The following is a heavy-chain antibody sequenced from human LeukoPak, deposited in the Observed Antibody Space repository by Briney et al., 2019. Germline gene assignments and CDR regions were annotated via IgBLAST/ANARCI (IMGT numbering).Heavy chain of an antibody. CDR3: ARRPRGVAKVNWFDP. D-gene: IGHD3-10*01. CDR1: GGSFSGYY. V-gene: IGHV4-34*01. J-gene: IGHJ5*02. Sequence: SETLSLTCAVYGGSFSGYYGSWIRQPPGKGLEWIGEINHSGSTNYNPSLKSRVTISVDTSKNQFSLKLSSVTAADTAVYYCARRPRGVAKVNWFDPWGQGTLVTVSS. CDR2: INHSGST.